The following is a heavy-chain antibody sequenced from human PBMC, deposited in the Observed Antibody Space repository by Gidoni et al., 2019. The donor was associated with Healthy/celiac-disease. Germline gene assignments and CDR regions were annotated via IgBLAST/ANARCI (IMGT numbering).Heavy chain of an antibody. CDR3: AAGEAILNWFDP. CDR1: GFTFSSYS. CDR2: ISSSSSYI. J-gene: IGHJ5*02. V-gene: IGHV3-21*01. D-gene: IGHD3-16*01. Sequence: EVQLVESGGGLVKPGGSLRLSCAASGFTFSSYSMNWVRQAPGKGLEWVSSISSSSSYIYYADSVKGRFTISRDNAKNSLYLQMNSLRAEDTAVYYCAAGEAILNWFDPWGQGTLVTVSS.